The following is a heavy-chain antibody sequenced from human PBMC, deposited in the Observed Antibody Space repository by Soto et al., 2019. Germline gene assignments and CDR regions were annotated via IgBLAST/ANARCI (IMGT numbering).Heavy chain of an antibody. J-gene: IGHJ5*02. D-gene: IGHD3-9*01. CDR1: GFTFSNYG. V-gene: IGHV1-18*01. CDR2: ISAYNGNT. CDR3: ARHHKDILTDSYTNYFDP. Sequence: QVPLVQSGAEVKKPGASVKVSCKASGFTFSNYGITWLRQVPGQGLEWMGWISAYNGNTVHAQEYQGRLTMTTDTSTNTAYMELRSLRPDDTAVYYRARHHKDILTDSYTNYFDPWGQRTLVTVSS.